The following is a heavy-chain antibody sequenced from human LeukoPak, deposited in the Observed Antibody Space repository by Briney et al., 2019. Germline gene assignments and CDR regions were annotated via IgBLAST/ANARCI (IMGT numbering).Heavy chain of an antibody. J-gene: IGHJ4*02. CDR2: IYSGGST. D-gene: IGHD2-2*01. CDR3: ARAGHTSAWYYFEY. V-gene: IGHV3-66*01. CDR1: GFTVSSNY. Sequence: GGSLRLSCAASGFTVSSNYMSWVRQAPGKGLEWVSVIYSGGSTYYADSVKGRFTISRDNSKNTLYLQLNSLRAEDTAVYYCARAGHTSAWYYFEYWGQGTLVTVSS.